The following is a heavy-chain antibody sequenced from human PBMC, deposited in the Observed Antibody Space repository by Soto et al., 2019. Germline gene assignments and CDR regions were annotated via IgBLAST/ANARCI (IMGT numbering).Heavy chain of an antibody. CDR3: ARGPSSYDFWSGYGPMAV. CDR1: GYTFTGYY. CDR2: INPNSGGT. J-gene: IGHJ6*02. V-gene: IGHV1-2*04. Sequence: ASVKVSCKASGYTFTGYYMHWVRQAPGQGLEWMGWINPNSGGTNYAQKFQGWVTMTRDTSISTAYMELSRLRSDDTAVYYCARGPSSYDFWSGYGPMAVWGQGTTVTVSS. D-gene: IGHD3-3*01.